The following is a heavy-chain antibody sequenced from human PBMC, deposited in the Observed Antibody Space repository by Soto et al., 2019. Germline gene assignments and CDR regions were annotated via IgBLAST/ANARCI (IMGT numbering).Heavy chain of an antibody. Sequence: SETLSLTXTVSGGSISSYYWSWIRQPPGKGLEWIGYIYYSGSTNYNPSLKSRVTISVDTSKNQFSLKLSSVTAADTAVYYCARERGPYDFWSGYRWFDPWGQGTLVTVSS. J-gene: IGHJ5*02. CDR2: IYYSGST. D-gene: IGHD3-3*01. CDR3: ARERGPYDFWSGYRWFDP. CDR1: GGSISSYY. V-gene: IGHV4-59*01.